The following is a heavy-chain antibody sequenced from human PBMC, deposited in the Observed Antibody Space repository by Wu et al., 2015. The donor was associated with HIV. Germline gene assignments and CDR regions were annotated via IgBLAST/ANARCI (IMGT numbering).Heavy chain of an antibody. Sequence: QVHLVQSGAEVKKPGASVKVSCKASGYTFSGQYMHWVRQAPGKGFEWMGWINPNNGDTEYAQKFQGRVILTRDTSISTAYMELSRLTSDDTAVYYCVTAAALDYWGQGTLVTVSS. CDR3: VTAAALDY. J-gene: IGHJ4*02. CDR1: GYTFSGQY. V-gene: IGHV1-2*02. CDR2: INPNNGDT.